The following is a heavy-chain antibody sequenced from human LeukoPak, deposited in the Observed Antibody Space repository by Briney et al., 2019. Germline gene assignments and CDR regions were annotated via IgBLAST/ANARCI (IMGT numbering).Heavy chain of an antibody. D-gene: IGHD6-19*01. CDR3: ARIGAVAGFFDY. V-gene: IGHV3-30*02. CDR2: IRYDGSNK. Sequence: GGSLRLSCAASGFTFSSYGMHWVRQAPAKGLEWVTFIRYDGSNKYYADSVKGRFTISRDNSKNTLYLQMNSLRAEDTAMYYCARIGAVAGFFDYWGQGTLVTVSS. CDR1: GFTFSSYG. J-gene: IGHJ4*02.